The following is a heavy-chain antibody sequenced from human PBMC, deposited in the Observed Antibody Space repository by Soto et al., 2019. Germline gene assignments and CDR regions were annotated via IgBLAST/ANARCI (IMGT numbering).Heavy chain of an antibody. J-gene: IGHJ3*02. V-gene: IGHV3-30-3*02. CDR1: GFTFSSYA. D-gene: IGHD3-10*01. Sequence: QVQLVESGGGVVQPGRSLRLSCAASGFTFSSYAMHWVRQAPGKGLEWVAVISYDGSNKYYADCVKGRFTISRDNSKNRLYPQMNGLRAGDRGVYYCAKDRGGGSGSYYNSPDAFDIWGQGTMVTVSS. CDR3: AKDRGGGSGSYYNSPDAFDI. CDR2: ISYDGSNK.